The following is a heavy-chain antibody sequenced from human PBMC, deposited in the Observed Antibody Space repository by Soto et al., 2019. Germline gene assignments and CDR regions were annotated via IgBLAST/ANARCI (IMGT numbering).Heavy chain of an antibody. CDR3: ARGSSGAVAGLFDY. CDR1: GGSFSGYY. J-gene: IGHJ4*02. D-gene: IGHD6-19*01. CDR2: INHSGST. Sequence: SETLSLTCAVYGGSFSGYYWSWIRQPPGKGLEWIGEINHSGSTNYNPSLKSRVTISVDTSKNQFSLKLSSVTAADTAVYYCARGSSGAVAGLFDYWGQGTLVTVSS. V-gene: IGHV4-34*01.